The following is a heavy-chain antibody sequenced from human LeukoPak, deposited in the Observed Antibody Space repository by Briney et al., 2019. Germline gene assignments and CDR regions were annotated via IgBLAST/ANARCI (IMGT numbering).Heavy chain of an antibody. CDR1: GGSISSGGYY. Sequence: SQTLSLTCTVSGGSISSGGYYWSWTRQHPGKGLEWIGYIYYSGSTYYNPSLKSRVTISVDTSKNQFSLKLSSVTAADTAVYYCARGPIFWSGYPYYYYGMDVWGQGTTVTVSS. J-gene: IGHJ6*02. CDR3: ARGPIFWSGYPYYYYGMDV. CDR2: IYYSGST. D-gene: IGHD3-3*01. V-gene: IGHV4-31*03.